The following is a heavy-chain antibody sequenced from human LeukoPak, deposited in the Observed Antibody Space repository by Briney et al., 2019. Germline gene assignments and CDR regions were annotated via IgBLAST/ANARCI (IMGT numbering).Heavy chain of an antibody. CDR1: GYTFTSSD. Sequence: ASVKVSCKASGYTFTSSDINWVRQAAGQGLEWMGRINTNSGRTGYAQKFQGRVTMTANTSISTAYMELSSLRFDDTAVYYCARGRSGLAAAGTYDYWGQGTLITVSS. CDR3: ARGRSGLAAAGTYDY. J-gene: IGHJ4*02. CDR2: INTNSGRT. D-gene: IGHD6-13*01. V-gene: IGHV1-8*01.